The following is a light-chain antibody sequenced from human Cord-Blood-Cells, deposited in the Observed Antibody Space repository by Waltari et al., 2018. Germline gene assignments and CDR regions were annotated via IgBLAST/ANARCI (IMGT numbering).Light chain of an antibody. Sequence: DIQMTQPPSSPPTSVGDRVTLTCRASQSISSYLNWYQQKPGKAPKFLIYAASSLQSGVPSRFSGSGSGTDFTLTISSLQPEDFATYYCQQSYSTPFTFGPGTKVDIK. CDR3: QQSYSTPFT. V-gene: IGKV1-39*01. CDR1: QSISSY. CDR2: AAS. J-gene: IGKJ3*01.